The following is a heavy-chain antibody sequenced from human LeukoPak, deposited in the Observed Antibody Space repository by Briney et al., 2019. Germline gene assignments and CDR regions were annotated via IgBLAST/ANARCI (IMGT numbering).Heavy chain of an antibody. Sequence: GGSLRLSCAVSGITFRNYGMHWVRQAPGKGLEWVAVIWYDGSNKYYADSVRGRFTISRDNVKNTLYLQMSSLRAEDTAVYYCARGGGLDVWGQGATVTVSS. V-gene: IGHV3-33*08. D-gene: IGHD3-16*01. CDR1: GITFRNYG. CDR3: ARGGGLDV. J-gene: IGHJ6*02. CDR2: IWYDGSNK.